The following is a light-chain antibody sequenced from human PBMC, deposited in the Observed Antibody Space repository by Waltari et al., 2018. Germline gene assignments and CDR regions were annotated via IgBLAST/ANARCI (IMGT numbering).Light chain of an antibody. V-gene: IGKV1-39*01. Sequence: DIQMTQSPSSLSAFVGDRVTITCRASQSIGRYLNWYQQKPGKAPKLLIHAAVSLQTGVPSRFSGSGSATDFTLTITSLQPEDFATYYCQQSHSVPETFGQGTKVEI. J-gene: IGKJ1*01. CDR2: AAV. CDR3: QQSHSVPET. CDR1: QSIGRY.